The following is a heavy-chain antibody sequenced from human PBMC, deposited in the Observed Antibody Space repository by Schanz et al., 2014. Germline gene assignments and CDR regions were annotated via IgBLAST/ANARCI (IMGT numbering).Heavy chain of an antibody. CDR2: ISHDGRNK. Sequence: QLVESGGGVVQPGRSLRLSCEASRFTFSTYAMHWVRQAPGKGLEWVAVISHDGRNKYYADSVKGRFTLSRDNSKSTLYLQMNSLRAEDTAVYYWAATTILADWGQGTLVAVSS. CDR1: RFTFSTYA. D-gene: IGHD3-3*01. J-gene: IGHJ4*02. V-gene: IGHV3-30*03. CDR3: AATTILAD.